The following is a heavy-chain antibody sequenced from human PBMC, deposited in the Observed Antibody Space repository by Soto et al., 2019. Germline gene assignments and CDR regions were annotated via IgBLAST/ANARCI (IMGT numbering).Heavy chain of an antibody. V-gene: IGHV5-10-1*01. CDR3: ARHSPHYDFWSPFDY. D-gene: IGHD3-3*01. CDR1: GYSFTSYW. CDR2: IDPSDSYT. J-gene: IGHJ4*02. Sequence: RGESLKISCKGSGYSFTSYWISWVRQMPGKGLEWMGRIDPSDSYTNYSPSFQGHVTISADKSISTAYLQWSSLKASDTAMYYGARHSPHYDFWSPFDYWGQGTLVTVSS.